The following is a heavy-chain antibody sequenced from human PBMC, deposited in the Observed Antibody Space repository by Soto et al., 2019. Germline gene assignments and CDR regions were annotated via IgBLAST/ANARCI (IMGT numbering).Heavy chain of an antibody. D-gene: IGHD5-18*01. CDR3: ARDQGPQYSYGYGGGDY. CDR1: GFTFSSYG. Sequence: PGVSLRLSCAASGFTFSSYGMHWVRQAPGKGLEWVAVIWYDGSNKYYADSVKGRFTISRDNSKNTLYLQMNSLRAEDTAVYYCARDQGPQYSYGYGGGDYWGQGTLVTVSS. V-gene: IGHV3-33*01. J-gene: IGHJ4*02. CDR2: IWYDGSNK.